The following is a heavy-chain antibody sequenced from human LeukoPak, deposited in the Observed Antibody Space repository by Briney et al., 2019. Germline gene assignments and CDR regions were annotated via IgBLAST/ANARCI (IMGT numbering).Heavy chain of an antibody. Sequence: SETLSLTCAVSGYSISSGYYWGWIRQPPGKGLEWIGSIYHSGSTYYNPSLKSRVTISVDTSKNQFSLKLSSVTAADTAVCYCARLAVSLYDFWSGYRWFDPWGQGTLVTVSS. CDR3: ARLAVSLYDFWSGYRWFDP. D-gene: IGHD3-3*01. J-gene: IGHJ5*02. V-gene: IGHV4-38-2*01. CDR1: GYSISSGYY. CDR2: IYHSGST.